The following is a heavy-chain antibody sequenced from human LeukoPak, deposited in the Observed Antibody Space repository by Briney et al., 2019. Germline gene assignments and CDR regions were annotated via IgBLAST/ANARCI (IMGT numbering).Heavy chain of an antibody. V-gene: IGHV3-74*01. CDR2: ICPDGTVT. J-gene: IGHJ4*02. CDR1: GFAFSTYC. CDR3: VRDFRSADY. Sequence: GGSLRLSCAASGFAFSTYCMHWVRQAPGKGPMWVSRICPDGTVTNYADSVKARFIISRDNARNTVYLQMNSLRVEDTAVYYCVRDFRSADYWGQGTLVTVSS.